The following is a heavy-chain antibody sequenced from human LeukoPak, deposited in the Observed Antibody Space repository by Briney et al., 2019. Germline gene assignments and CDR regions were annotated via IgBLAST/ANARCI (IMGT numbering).Heavy chain of an antibody. CDR1: GFTLSSYA. CDR2: TSGSGAST. J-gene: IGHJ3*02. CDR3: AKHTARAFDI. Sequence: GGSLRLSCAASGFTLSSYAMTWVRQAPGKGLEWVSIITTSGSGASTYHADSVKGRFTISRDNSKNTLYLQMNSLRAEDTAVYYCAKHTARAFDIWGQGTMVTVSS. D-gene: IGHD4-17*01. V-gene: IGHV3-23*01.